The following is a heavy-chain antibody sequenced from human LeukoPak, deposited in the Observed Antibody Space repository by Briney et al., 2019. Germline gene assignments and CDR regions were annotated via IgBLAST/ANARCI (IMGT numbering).Heavy chain of an antibody. CDR3: AKDPTYCSSTSCRGIFDY. V-gene: IGHV3-30*02. D-gene: IGHD2-2*01. J-gene: IGHJ4*02. CDR1: GFTFSSYG. CDR2: IRYDGSNK. Sequence: GGSLRLSCAASGFTFSSYGMHWVRQAPGKGLGWVAFIRYDGSNKYYADSVKGRFTIYRDNSKNTLYLQMNRLRAEDTAVYYCAKDPTYCSSTSCRGIFDYWGQGTLVTVSS.